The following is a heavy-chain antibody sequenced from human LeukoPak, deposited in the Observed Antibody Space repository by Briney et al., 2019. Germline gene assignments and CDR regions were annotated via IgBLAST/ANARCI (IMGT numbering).Heavy chain of an antibody. Sequence: GGSLRLSCAASGFTVSSNYMSWVRQGPGKGLEWVSVIYSGGSTYYADSVKGRFTISRHNSKNTLYLQMNSLRAEDTAVYYCARGGGTNGDYVDYWGQGTLVTVSS. CDR2: IYSGGST. CDR1: GFTVSSNY. V-gene: IGHV3-53*04. D-gene: IGHD1-1*01. CDR3: ARGGGTNGDYVDY. J-gene: IGHJ4*02.